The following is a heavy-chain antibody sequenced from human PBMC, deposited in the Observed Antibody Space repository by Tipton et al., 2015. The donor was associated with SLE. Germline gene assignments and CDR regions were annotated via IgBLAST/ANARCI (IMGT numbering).Heavy chain of an antibody. CDR2: ISGSGGHT. CDR1: GFTFSNYA. CDR3: AKGNRIATSGTRFFDL. D-gene: IGHD6-13*01. J-gene: IGHJ2*01. V-gene: IGHV3-23*01. Sequence: SLRLSCAASGFTFSNYAMSWVRQAPGKGLEWVSTISGSGGHTYYADSVKGRFTISRDNSHNTLYLQMDSLRADDTAVYYCAKGNRIATSGTRFFDLWGRGTLVTVSS.